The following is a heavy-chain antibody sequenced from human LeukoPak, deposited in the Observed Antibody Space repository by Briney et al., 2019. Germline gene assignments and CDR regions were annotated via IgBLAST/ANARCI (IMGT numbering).Heavy chain of an antibody. J-gene: IGHJ4*02. CDR2: IIPIFGTA. CDR3: ARVRLGEYSSSGYEFDY. V-gene: IGHV1-69*05. D-gene: IGHD6-6*01. Sequence: VASLKVSCKASGGTFSSYAISWVRQAPGQGLEWMGGIIPIFGTANYAQKFQGRVTTTTDESTSTAYMELSSLRSEDTGVYYCARVRLGEYSSSGYEFDYWGQGTLVTVSS. CDR1: GGTFSSYA.